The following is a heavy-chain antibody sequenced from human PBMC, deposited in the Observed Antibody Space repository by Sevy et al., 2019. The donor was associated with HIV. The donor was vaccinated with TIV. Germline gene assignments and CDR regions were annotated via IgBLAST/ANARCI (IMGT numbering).Heavy chain of an antibody. V-gene: IGHV3-23*01. CDR2: ISGSGFNT. Sequence: GGSLRLSCAASGFTFSNYALNWVRQVPGKGLEWVSTISGSGFNTYYGDSVKGRFTISRDKSKNTLYLQMSSLSPEDTALYYCAKDRFDGSGYYPEGAFDIWGQGTKVTVSS. J-gene: IGHJ3*02. CDR3: AKDRFDGSGYYPEGAFDI. D-gene: IGHD3-22*01. CDR1: GFTFSNYA.